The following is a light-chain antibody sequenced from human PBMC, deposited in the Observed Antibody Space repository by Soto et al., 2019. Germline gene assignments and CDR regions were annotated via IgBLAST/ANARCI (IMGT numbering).Light chain of an antibody. CDR2: WAF. V-gene: IGKV4-1*01. J-gene: IGKJ1*01. Sequence: DIVMTQSPDALAVSLGERVTINCKSSQSVFYSSNNKNYLAWYQQKPGQPPKLLIYWAFTRESGVPDRFSGSGSGTDFTLTISSLQAEDVAVYYCQQYYTTLGTFGQGTKVEIK. CDR1: QSVFYSSNNKNY. CDR3: QQYYTTLGT.